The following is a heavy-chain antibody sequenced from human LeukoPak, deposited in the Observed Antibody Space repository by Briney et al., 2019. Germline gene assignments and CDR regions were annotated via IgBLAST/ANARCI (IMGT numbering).Heavy chain of an antibody. CDR2: IYYSGST. D-gene: IGHD3-10*01. J-gene: IGHJ4*02. V-gene: IGHV4-59*08. CDR1: GGSFSGYY. Sequence: KPSETLSLTCAVYGGSFSGYYWSWIRQPPGKGLEWIGYIYYSGSTNYNPSLKSRVTISVDTSKNQFSLKLSSVTAADTAVYYCARHEAKSGKFDYWGQGTLVTVSS. CDR3: ARHEAKSGKFDY.